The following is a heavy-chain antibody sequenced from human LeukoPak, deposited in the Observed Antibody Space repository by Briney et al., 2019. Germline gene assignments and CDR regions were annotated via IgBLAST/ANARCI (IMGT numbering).Heavy chain of an antibody. J-gene: IGHJ4*02. D-gene: IGHD4-17*01. CDR2: INTHNGNT. CDR3: ARGDDYGDYWGLY. V-gene: IGHV1-18*01. Sequence: ASVKVSCKASGYTFTKYSITWVRQAPGQGLEWMGWINTHNGNTNYAQKLQGRVTMTTDTSTSTAYMELRSLISDDAAVYYCARGDDYGDYWGLYWGQGTLVTVSS. CDR1: GYTFTKYS.